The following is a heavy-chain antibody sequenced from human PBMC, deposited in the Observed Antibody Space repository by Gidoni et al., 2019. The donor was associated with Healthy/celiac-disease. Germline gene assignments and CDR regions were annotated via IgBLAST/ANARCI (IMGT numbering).Heavy chain of an antibody. V-gene: IGHV1-69*01. CDR1: GGTFSSYA. CDR3: ARDHIVVVVAAPNYYYGMDV. J-gene: IGHJ6*02. CDR2: IIPCFGPA. Sequence: QVQLVQSGAEVKKPGSSVKVSCKASGGTFSSYAISWVRQAPGQGLEWMGGIIPCFGPANYAQKFQGRVTITADESTSTAYMELSSLRSEDTAVYYCARDHIVVVVAAPNYYYGMDVWGQGTTVTVSS. D-gene: IGHD2-15*01.